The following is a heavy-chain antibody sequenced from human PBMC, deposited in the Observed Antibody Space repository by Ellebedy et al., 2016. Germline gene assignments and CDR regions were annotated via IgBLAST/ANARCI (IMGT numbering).Heavy chain of an antibody. V-gene: IGHV1-3*01. J-gene: IGHJ6*02. D-gene: IGHD2-8*01. CDR2: INAGNGNT. Sequence: ASVKVSCKASGYTFTSYAIHWVRLAPGQRLEWMGWINAGNGNTKYSQKFQGRVTITRDTSASTAYMELRSLRSEDTAVYYCAREGCSNDICNRGYYYGMDVWGQGTTVIVSS. CDR1: GYTFTSYA. CDR3: AREGCSNDICNRGYYYGMDV.